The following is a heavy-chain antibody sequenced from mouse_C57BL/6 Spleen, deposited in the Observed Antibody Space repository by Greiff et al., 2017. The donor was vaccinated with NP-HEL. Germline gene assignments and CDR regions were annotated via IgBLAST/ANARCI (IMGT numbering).Heavy chain of an antibody. Sequence: EVKVVESGGDLVKPGGSLKLSCAASGFTFSSYGMSWVRQTPDKRLEWVATISSGGSYTYYPDSVKGRFTISRDNAKNTLYLQMSSLKSEDTAMYYCAREGTGHYYAMDYWGQGTSVTVSS. CDR2: ISSGGSYT. D-gene: IGHD4-1*01. CDR1: GFTFSSYG. CDR3: AREGTGHYYAMDY. J-gene: IGHJ4*01. V-gene: IGHV5-6*01.